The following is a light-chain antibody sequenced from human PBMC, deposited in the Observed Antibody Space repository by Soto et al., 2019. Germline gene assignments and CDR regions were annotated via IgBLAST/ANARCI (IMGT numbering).Light chain of an antibody. V-gene: IGLV2-14*01. CDR2: EVS. J-gene: IGLJ1*01. Sequence: QSALTQPASVSGSPGQSITISCTGTSSDVGGYNYVSWYQQHPGKAPKLMLYEVSNRPSGVSHRFSGSKSGNTASLTLSGLQAEDEADYYCSSFASTHTYVFGTGTTVTVL. CDR1: SSDVGGYNY. CDR3: SSFASTHTYV.